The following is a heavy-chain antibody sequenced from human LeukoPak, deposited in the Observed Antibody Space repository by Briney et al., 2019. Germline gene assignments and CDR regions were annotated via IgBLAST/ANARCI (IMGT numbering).Heavy chain of an antibody. CDR3: ARERDYGGNSGDYYFDY. D-gene: IGHD4-23*01. CDR1: GYTFTSYG. Sequence: GASVKVSCKASGYTFTSYGISWVRQAPGQGLEWMGWISAYNGNTNYAQKLQGRVTMTTDTSTSTAYMELRSLRSDDTAVYYCARERDYGGNSGDYYFDYWGQGTLVTVSS. V-gene: IGHV1-18*01. CDR2: ISAYNGNT. J-gene: IGHJ4*02.